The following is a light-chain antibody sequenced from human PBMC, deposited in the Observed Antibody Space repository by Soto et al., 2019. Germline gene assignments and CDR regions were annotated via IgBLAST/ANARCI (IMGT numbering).Light chain of an antibody. V-gene: IGKV2D-29*01. CDR1: QSLLHSDGKTY. CDR2: EVS. CDR3: QPYGSSHPLT. J-gene: IGKJ4*01. Sequence: IFMTQTPLSLSIIPGQTSSISCKSSQSLLHSDGKTYFYWYVQKAGQAPQPLIXEVSNRFSGVPERFSGSGSRTEFTLSISRLEHEDFAVYYCQPYGSSHPLTFGGGTKVDIK.